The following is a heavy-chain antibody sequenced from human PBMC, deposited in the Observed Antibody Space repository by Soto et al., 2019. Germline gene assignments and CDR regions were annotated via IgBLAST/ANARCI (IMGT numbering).Heavy chain of an antibody. CDR1: GFTFSSYA. V-gene: IGHV3-23*01. J-gene: IGHJ4*02. D-gene: IGHD6-25*01. Sequence: PGGSLRLSCAASGFTFSSYAMSWVRQAPGKGLEWVSTISGSGSNTYYADSAKGRFTISRDNSKSTLYLQMNSLRAEDTAVYFCAKDHIAAYDHWGQGTLVTVSS. CDR2: ISGSGSNT. CDR3: AKDHIAAYDH.